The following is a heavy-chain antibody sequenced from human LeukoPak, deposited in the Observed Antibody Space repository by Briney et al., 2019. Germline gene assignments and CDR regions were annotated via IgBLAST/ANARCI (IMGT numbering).Heavy chain of an antibody. CDR2: INHSGST. CDR3: ARAFYNLHPLTPRPIDY. Sequence: SETLSLTRAVYGGSFSGYYWSWIRQRPGKGLEWIGEINHSGSTNYNPSLKSRVTISVDTSKYQFSLKLSSVTAADTAVYYCARAFYNLHPLTPRPIDYWGQGTLVTVSS. D-gene: IGHD1-14*01. J-gene: IGHJ4*02. V-gene: IGHV4-34*01. CDR1: GGSFSGYY.